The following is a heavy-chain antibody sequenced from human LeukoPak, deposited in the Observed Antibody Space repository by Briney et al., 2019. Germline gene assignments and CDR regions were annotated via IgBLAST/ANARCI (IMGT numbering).Heavy chain of an antibody. J-gene: IGHJ6*02. CDR1: GYTFNKYG. CDR3: AREGFWSGSQYYYYGMDV. D-gene: IGHD3-3*01. Sequence: QPGRSLRLSCAASGYTFNKYGMHWVRQAPGKGLEWVALIWYDGSNKNYADSVKGRFTISRDNSKNTLDLQMNSLRAEDTAVYYCAREGFWSGSQYYYYGMDVWGQGTTVTVSS. V-gene: IGHV3-33*01. CDR2: IWYDGSNK.